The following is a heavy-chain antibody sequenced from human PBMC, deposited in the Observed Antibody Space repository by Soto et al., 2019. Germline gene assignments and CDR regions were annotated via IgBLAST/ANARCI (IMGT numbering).Heavy chain of an antibody. Sequence: GGSLRLSCEASGFTFSNYAMSWVRQAPGKGPEWVSAISGGGGSAYYADSVKGRFTISRDDFKNTLYLHLHSLRAEDTAIYYCAKHNVDDAFDLWGQGTMVTVSS. CDR3: AKHNVDDAFDL. CDR1: GFTFSNYA. D-gene: IGHD1-1*01. CDR2: ISGGGGSA. J-gene: IGHJ3*01. V-gene: IGHV3-23*01.